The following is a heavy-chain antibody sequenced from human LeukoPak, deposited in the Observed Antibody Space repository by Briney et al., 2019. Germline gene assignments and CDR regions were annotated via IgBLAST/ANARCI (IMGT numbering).Heavy chain of an antibody. CDR2: IIPPFDTP. Sequence: SVKVSCKXSGGTFSTFGISWVRQAPGQGLEWMGGIIPPFDTPRYSQKFQGRVTITADESTSTAYLELTSLRSEDTAMYYCAGIQLWLSDWGQGTLVTVSS. CDR1: GGTFSTFG. J-gene: IGHJ4*02. CDR3: AGIQLWLSD. D-gene: IGHD5-18*01. V-gene: IGHV1-69*13.